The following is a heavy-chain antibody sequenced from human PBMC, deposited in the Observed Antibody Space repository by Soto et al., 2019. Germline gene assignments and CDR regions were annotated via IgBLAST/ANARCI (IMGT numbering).Heavy chain of an antibody. CDR3: ASGGAGSGPFTWELPDH. J-gene: IGHJ4*02. D-gene: IGHD1-26*01. V-gene: IGHV1-45*02. Sequence: QMQLVQSGAELKKTGSSVTVSCKALGNTFTDRYLHCARQTPGQALEWIGWITPFSGDVHYAQKLQERVTITRDRSINTAYMQMSSLRSEDTAMYFCASGGAGSGPFTWELPDHWGQGTLVTVSS. CDR1: GNTFTDRY. CDR2: ITPFSGDV.